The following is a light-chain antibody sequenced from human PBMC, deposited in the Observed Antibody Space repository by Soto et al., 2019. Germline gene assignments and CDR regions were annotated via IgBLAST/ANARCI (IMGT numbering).Light chain of an antibody. Sequence: IVFTQSPATLSLSPGESATLSRRGSQSLGRYLAWYQQKPGQAPRLLIYDASHRATGIPVRFSGSGSESDFTLTISSLEPEDFAVYYCQQRSYPITFGQGTRLEIK. CDR2: DAS. J-gene: IGKJ5*01. CDR1: QSLGRY. CDR3: QQRSYPIT. V-gene: IGKV3-11*01.